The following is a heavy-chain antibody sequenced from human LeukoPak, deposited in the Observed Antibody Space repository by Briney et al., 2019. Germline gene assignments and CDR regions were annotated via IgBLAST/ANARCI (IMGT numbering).Heavy chain of an antibody. Sequence: GGSLRLSCAASGFTFSSYAMSWVRQAPGKGLEWVSAISGSGGSTYYAGSVKGRFTISRDNSKNTLYLQMNSLRAEDTAVYYCAKVSTKIAAAGGLDYWGQGTLVTVSS. CDR3: AKVSTKIAAAGGLDY. J-gene: IGHJ4*02. CDR2: ISGSGGST. V-gene: IGHV3-23*01. D-gene: IGHD6-13*01. CDR1: GFTFSSYA.